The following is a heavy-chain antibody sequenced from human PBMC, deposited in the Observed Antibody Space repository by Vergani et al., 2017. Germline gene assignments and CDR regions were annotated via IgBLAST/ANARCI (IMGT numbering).Heavy chain of an antibody. D-gene: IGHD5-18*01. CDR3: ARSSGGYSYGPGGLDY. CDR1: GGSISSYY. V-gene: IGHV4-59*01. Sequence: QVQLQESGPGLVKPSETLSLTCTVSGGSISSYYWSWIRQPPGKGLEWIGYIYYSGSTNYNPSLKSRVTISVDTSKNQFSLKLSSVTAADTAVYYWARSSGGYSYGPGGLDYWGQGTLVTVSS. J-gene: IGHJ4*02. CDR2: IYYSGST.